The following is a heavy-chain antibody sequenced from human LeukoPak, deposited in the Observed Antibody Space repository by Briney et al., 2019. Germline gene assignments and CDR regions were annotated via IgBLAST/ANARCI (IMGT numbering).Heavy chain of an antibody. Sequence: SETLSLTCAVYGGSFSGYYWSWIRQPPGKGLEWIGEINHSGSTNYNPSLKSRVTISVDMSKNQFSLKLSSVTAADTAVYYCARGVNIVVVTAIQGHYFDYWGQGTLVTVSS. CDR1: GGSFSGYY. CDR2: INHSGST. J-gene: IGHJ4*02. V-gene: IGHV4-34*01. D-gene: IGHD2-21*02. CDR3: ARGVNIVVVTAIQGHYFDY.